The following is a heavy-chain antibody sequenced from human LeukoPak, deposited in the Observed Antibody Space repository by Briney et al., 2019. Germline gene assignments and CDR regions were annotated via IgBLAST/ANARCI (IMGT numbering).Heavy chain of an antibody. Sequence: PGGSLRLSCEASGFTFSSYSMNWVRQAPGKGLEWVSSISSSSSYIYYADSVKGRFTISRDNAKNSLYLQMNSLRAEDTAVYYCARDSSTYSRSWYPISNYYYYYYGMDVWGRGTTVTVSS. D-gene: IGHD6-13*01. CDR2: ISSSSSYI. CDR1: GFTFSSYS. V-gene: IGHV3-21*01. J-gene: IGHJ6*02. CDR3: ARDSSTYSRSWYPISNYYYYYYGMDV.